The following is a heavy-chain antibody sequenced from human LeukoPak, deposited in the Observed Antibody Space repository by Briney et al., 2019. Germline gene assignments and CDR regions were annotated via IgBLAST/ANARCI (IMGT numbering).Heavy chain of an antibody. V-gene: IGHV1-2*02. CDR3: ARDEGAYYGSGSYDSPEY. Sequence: ASVKVSCKASGYTFTDYYIHWVRQAPGQGLEWLGWINPKSGSTNYAQKFQGRGTMTRDTSITTAYLELSSLRSDDTAVFYCARDEGAYYGSGSYDSPEYWGQGTLVTVSP. CDR2: INPKSGST. J-gene: IGHJ4*02. CDR1: GYTFTDYY. D-gene: IGHD3-10*01.